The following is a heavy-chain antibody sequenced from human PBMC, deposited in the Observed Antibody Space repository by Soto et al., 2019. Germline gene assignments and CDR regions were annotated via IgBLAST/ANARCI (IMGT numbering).Heavy chain of an antibody. D-gene: IGHD4-17*01. J-gene: IGHJ4*02. V-gene: IGHV3-15*01. CDR2: IKSKTDGGTT. CDR3: TTLTHTDFEY. CDR1: VFTFSNAW. Sequence: XGSLRLSCASSVFTFSNAWMSCVRHSPGKGLEWVGRIKSKTDGGTTDYAAPVKGRFTISRDDSKNTLYLQMNSLKTEDTAVYYCTTLTHTDFEYWGQGTLVTVSS.